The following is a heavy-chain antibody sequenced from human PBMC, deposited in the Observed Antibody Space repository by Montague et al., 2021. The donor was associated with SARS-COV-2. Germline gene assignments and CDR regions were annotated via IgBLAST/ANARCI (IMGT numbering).Heavy chain of an antibody. V-gene: IGHV4-59*02. CDR2: LYFSGSAA. CDR3: ARDQGLRGWFDP. J-gene: IGHJ5*02. Sequence: SETLSLTCTVSGGSVSTYYWSWLRQPPGKGLEWIGFLYFSGSAATRNPSLKSRATISIDTSKNQFSLNLISVTAADTAVYFCARDQGLRGWFDPWGQGTLVAVSS. CDR1: GGSVSTYY.